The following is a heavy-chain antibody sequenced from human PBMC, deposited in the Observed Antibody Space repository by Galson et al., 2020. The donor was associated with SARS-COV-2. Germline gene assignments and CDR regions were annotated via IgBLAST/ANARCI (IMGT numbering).Heavy chain of an antibody. J-gene: IGHJ4*02. CDR2: ISSSSSYT. CDR3: ARAASFRPYSGSYYPPNYYFDY. D-gene: IGHD1-26*01. V-gene: IGHV3-11*06. Sequence: GESLKISCAASGFTFSDYYMSWIRQAPGKGLEWVSYISSSSSYTNYADSVKGRFTISRDNAKNSLYLQMNSLRAEDTAVYYCARAASFRPYSGSYYPPNYYFDYWGQGTLVTVSS. CDR1: GFTFSDYY.